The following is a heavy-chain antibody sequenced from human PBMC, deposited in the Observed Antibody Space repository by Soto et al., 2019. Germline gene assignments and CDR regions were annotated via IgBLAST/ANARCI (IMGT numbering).Heavy chain of an antibody. CDR3: ARDYSSYGPFDY. D-gene: IGHD5-18*01. Sequence: GGSLRLSCAASGFTFSTYSMNWVRQAPGKGLEWVSYISSISSTIYYADSVKGRFTISRDNAKNSLYLQMNSLRAEDTAVYYCARDYSSYGPFDYWGQGTLVTAPQ. CDR2: ISSISSTI. J-gene: IGHJ4*02. CDR1: GFTFSTYS. V-gene: IGHV3-48*01.